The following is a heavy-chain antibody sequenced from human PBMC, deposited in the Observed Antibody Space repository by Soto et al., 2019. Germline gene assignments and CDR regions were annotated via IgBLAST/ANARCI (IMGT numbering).Heavy chain of an antibody. V-gene: IGHV4-4*02. CDR1: GGSISSSNW. J-gene: IGHJ6*02. Sequence: SETLSLTCAVSGGSISSSNWWSWLLQPPGKGLEGIGEIYHRGSTNYNPSIKSRVTISVDKSKNQFSLKLSSVTAADTAVYYCAGGHCGSCCPLTYYDGMDVWGQGTTVTVSS. CDR2: IYHRGST. D-gene: IGHD2-15*01. CDR3: AGGHCGSCCPLTYYDGMDV.